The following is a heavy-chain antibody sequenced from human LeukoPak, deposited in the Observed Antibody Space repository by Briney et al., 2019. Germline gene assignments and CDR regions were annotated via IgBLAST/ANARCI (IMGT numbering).Heavy chain of an antibody. V-gene: IGHV4-34*01. D-gene: IGHD6-13*01. J-gene: IGHJ4*02. CDR2: INHSGST. CDR1: GGSISSYY. Sequence: SETLSLTCTVSGGSISSYYWGWIRQPPGKGLEWIGEINHSGSTNYNPSLKSRVTISVDTSKNQFSLKLSSVTAADTAVYYCARGLYSSSPEFDYWGQGTLVTVSS. CDR3: ARGLYSSSPEFDY.